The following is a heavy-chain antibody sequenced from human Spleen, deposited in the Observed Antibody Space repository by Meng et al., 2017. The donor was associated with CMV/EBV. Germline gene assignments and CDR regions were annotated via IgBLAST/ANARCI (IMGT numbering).Heavy chain of an antibody. CDR2: IYWADDE. CDR3: AHRLKVSSYYGSGNYYNIFDY. D-gene: IGHD3-10*01. Sequence: AVGVCWIRPPPGKALAWLALIYWADDERYRPSLKSRLTITKDTSKNQVVLTMTNMDPVDTATYYCAHRLKVSSYYGSGNYYNIFDYWSQGTLVTVSS. J-gene: IGHJ4*02. CDR1: AVG. V-gene: IGHV2-5*02.